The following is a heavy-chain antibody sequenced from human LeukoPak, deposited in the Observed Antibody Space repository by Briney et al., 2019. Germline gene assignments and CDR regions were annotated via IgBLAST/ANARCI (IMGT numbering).Heavy chain of an antibody. CDR2: IKQDGTDK. D-gene: IGHD3-10*01. CDR1: GFTVSYYW. V-gene: IGHV3-7*01. CDR3: ARDFGRYYFDY. J-gene: IGHJ4*02. Sequence: PGGSLRLSCAASGFTVSYYWMSWVRQAPGKGLEWVANIKQDGTDKYYVDSVRGRFTISRDNAKNSLYLQMNGLRAEDTAVYYCARDFGRYYFDYWGQGTLVTVSS.